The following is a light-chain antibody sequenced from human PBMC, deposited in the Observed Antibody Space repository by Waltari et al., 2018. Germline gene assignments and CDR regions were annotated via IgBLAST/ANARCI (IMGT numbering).Light chain of an antibody. Sequence: QSALTQPASVSGSPGQSITISCTGTSSDVGAYNYFSWYQQHPGKAPKFVIYDVSKRPSGVSNRFSGSKSGNTASLTISGLQAEDEADYYCSSYTSSSTWVFGGGTKLTVL. V-gene: IGLV2-14*03. CDR1: SSDVGAYNY. J-gene: IGLJ3*02. CDR2: DVS. CDR3: SSYTSSSTWV.